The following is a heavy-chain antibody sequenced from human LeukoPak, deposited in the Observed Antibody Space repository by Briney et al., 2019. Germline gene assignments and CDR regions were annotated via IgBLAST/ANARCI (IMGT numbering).Heavy chain of an antibody. Sequence: GGSLRLSCAASGFTFSSYAMSWVRQAPGKGLEWVSVISGSGGSTYYADSVKGRFTISRDNSKNTLYLQMNSLRAEDTAVYYCASATPTYDSSGYYSDYWGQGTLVTVSS. CDR2: ISGSGGST. J-gene: IGHJ4*02. CDR3: ASATPTYDSSGYYSDY. CDR1: GFTFSSYA. D-gene: IGHD3-22*01. V-gene: IGHV3-23*01.